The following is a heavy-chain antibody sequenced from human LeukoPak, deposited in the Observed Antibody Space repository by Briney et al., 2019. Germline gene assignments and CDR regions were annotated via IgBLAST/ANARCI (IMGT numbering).Heavy chain of an antibody. J-gene: IGHJ4*02. CDR1: GFAFADYG. V-gene: IGHV3-53*01. CDR3: ARGVEPLAANTLAY. Sequence: GGSLRLSCTTAGFAFADYGLTWVRQAPGKGLEWVSVLYSDGNTKYADSVQGRFTISRDNSKNTLYLEMNSLGPDDTAVYYCARGVEPLAANTLAYWGQGTLVTVSS. CDR2: LYSDGNT. D-gene: IGHD1-14*01.